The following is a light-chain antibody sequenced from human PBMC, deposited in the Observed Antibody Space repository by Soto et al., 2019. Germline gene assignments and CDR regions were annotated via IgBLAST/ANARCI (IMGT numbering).Light chain of an antibody. CDR2: WAS. Sequence: DIVMTQSPDCLAVSLGEMATINCESSQSVLFTSNNKNYLAWYQQKPGQPPKLLLSWASARESGVPERFSGSGSGTLFTLSISSLQAEDVAVYYCQQYYTLPLTFGGGTKVDIK. CDR3: QQYYTLPLT. V-gene: IGKV4-1*01. J-gene: IGKJ4*01. CDR1: QSVLFTSNNKNY.